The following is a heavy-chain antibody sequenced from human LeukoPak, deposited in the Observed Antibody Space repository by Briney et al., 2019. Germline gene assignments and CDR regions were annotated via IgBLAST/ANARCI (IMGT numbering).Heavy chain of an antibody. V-gene: IGHV3-13*01. CDR3: VRQPDSARYGFDY. D-gene: IGHD1-14*01. CDR1: GFTFDNND. J-gene: IGHJ4*02. Sequence: GGSLRPSCEVSGFTFDNNDMHWVRQTTGKGLEWVSAIGSAGYTYYADSVRGRFTITRDNAKQSLYLQVNSLRVEDTAVYHCVRQPDSARYGFDYWGRGTQVTVSS. CDR2: IGSAGYT.